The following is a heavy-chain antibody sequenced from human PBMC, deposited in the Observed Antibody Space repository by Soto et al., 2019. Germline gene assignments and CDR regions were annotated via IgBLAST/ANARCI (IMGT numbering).Heavy chain of an antibody. CDR1: GHPLSSGGYY. Sequence: QVQLQESGPGLLKPSQTLTLTCTVSGHPLSSGGYYRTWIRQFPGKRLEWIGYIYHTGSPCSTPSLKSPLSMSLDASKNQFSLNLTSVTAADTAIYYCVRDRALDSSGQWFDSWGQGTLVTVSS. CDR3: VRDRALDSSGQWFDS. D-gene: IGHD6-19*01. CDR2: IYHTGSP. V-gene: IGHV4-31*01. J-gene: IGHJ5*01.